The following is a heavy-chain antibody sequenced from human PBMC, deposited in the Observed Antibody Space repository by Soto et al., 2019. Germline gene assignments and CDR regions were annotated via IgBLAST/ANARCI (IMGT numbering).Heavy chain of an antibody. CDR1: GGSISSYY. CDR3: ARLDSSSWYTWFDP. CDR2: IYSSGSN. Sequence: QVQLQESGPGLVKPSETLSLTCTVSGGSISSYYWSWIRQPPGKGLEWIGYIYSSGSNNYNPSLKSRVTISVDTSKNQFSLKLSSVTAADTAVYYCARLDSSSWYTWFDPWGQGTLVPVSS. D-gene: IGHD6-13*01. J-gene: IGHJ5*02. V-gene: IGHV4-59*08.